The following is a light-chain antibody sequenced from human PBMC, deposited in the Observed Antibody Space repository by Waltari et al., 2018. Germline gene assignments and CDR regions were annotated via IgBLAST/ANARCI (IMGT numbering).Light chain of an antibody. CDR3: AAWDDSVTGEV. Sequence: QSVLTQPPSMSGTPGQRVTIPCSGSSSNIGNNYFCWYQQLPGTAPKLLIYNSDQRPSGVPDRFSGSTSGTSASLAISGLRSEDDGDYYCAAWDDSVTGEVFGGGTRLTVL. V-gene: IGLV1-47*01. CDR2: NSD. J-gene: IGLJ3*02. CDR1: SSNIGNNY.